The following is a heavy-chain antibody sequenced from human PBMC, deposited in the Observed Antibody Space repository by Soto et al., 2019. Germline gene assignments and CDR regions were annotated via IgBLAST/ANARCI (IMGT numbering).Heavy chain of an antibody. J-gene: IGHJ4*02. CDR1: GGSVSSDDYP. CDR3: ARAKANYFEY. Sequence: QVQLQESGPGLVKPSQTLSLTCTVSGGSVSSDDYPRSWIRQHPGKGLEWIGYIRDSGSTYYNPSLXXRVTISVDTSKNQFSLRLSSVTAADTAVYYCARAKANYFEYWGQGTLVTVSS. V-gene: IGHV4-31*03. CDR2: IRDSGST.